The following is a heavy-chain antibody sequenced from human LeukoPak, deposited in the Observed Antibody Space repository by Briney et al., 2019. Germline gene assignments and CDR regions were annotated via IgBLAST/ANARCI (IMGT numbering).Heavy chain of an antibody. Sequence: SETLSLTCTVSGYSIRSGYYWAWIRQPPGKGLEWIASIYHSGSTFVNPSLKSRVTIFMDKSNNQFFLKLNSVTAADTAVYFCARDPATPGIPWGQGTLVIVSS. CDR1: GYSIRSGYY. CDR3: ARDPATPGIP. J-gene: IGHJ5*02. V-gene: IGHV4-38-2*02. CDR2: IYHSGST.